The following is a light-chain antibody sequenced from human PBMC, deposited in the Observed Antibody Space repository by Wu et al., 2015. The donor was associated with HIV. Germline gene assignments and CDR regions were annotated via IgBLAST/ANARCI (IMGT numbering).Light chain of an antibody. Sequence: EIVMTQSPATLSVSLGEGVTLSCRASESVSRNLAWYQQKPGQAPRLLISGASTRATGIPARFSGSGSATEFTLTISSLQSEDSAVYYCQQYDNWPPTFGQGTKVEIK. CDR2: GAS. CDR3: QQYDNWPPT. V-gene: IGKV3D-15*01. CDR1: ESVSRN. J-gene: IGKJ1*01.